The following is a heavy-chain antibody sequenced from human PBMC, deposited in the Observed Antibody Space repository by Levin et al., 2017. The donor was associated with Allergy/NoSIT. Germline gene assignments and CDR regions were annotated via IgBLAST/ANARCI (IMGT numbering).Heavy chain of an antibody. CDR1: GFTFSSYA. CDR2: ISGSGGST. CDR3: AQLERLSYYYYGMDV. J-gene: IGHJ6*02. D-gene: IGHD1-1*01. V-gene: IGHV3-23*01. Sequence: PGGSLRLSCAASGFTFSSYAMSWVRQAPGKGLEWVSAISGSGGSTYYADSVKGRFTISRDNSKNTLYLQMNSLRAEDTAVYYCAQLERLSYYYYGMDVWGQGTTVTVSS.